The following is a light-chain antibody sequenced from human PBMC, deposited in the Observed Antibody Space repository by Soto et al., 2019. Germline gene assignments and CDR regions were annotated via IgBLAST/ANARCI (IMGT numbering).Light chain of an antibody. CDR2: GNS. Sequence: QSVLTQPPSVSGAPGQRVTISCTGSSFNIGAGYDVHWYQQLPGTAPKLLIYGNSNRPSGVPDRFSGSKSGTSASLAITGLQAEDEADYYCQSYDSSLSGYVFGTGTKGTVL. V-gene: IGLV1-40*01. J-gene: IGLJ1*01. CDR3: QSYDSSLSGYV. CDR1: SFNIGAGYD.